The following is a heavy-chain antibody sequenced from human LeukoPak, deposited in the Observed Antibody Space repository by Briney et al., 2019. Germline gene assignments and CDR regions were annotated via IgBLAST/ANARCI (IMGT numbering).Heavy chain of an antibody. D-gene: IGHD2-15*01. CDR3: VRGFDCHGGSCYDTAFDL. CDR2: INTDGTII. J-gene: IGHJ4*02. Sequence: GGSLRLSCAASGFTLSSYWMHWVRQAPGMGLVWVSRINTDGTIITYADSVKGRFTISRDNAKNTLYLQMNSLRDEDTAVYYCVRGFDCHGGSCYDTAFDLWGQGTLVTVSS. V-gene: IGHV3-74*01. CDR1: GFTLSSYW.